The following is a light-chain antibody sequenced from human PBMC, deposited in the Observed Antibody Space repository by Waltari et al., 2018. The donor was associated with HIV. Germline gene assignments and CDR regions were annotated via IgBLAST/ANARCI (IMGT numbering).Light chain of an antibody. V-gene: IGLV3-25*03. Sequence: SNDLTQPPSVSVSPGHKVRTPCSGTTLSKEYGYWYQQKSGQTPVLLIYRDNQRSSGIPQRFSGSSSGTTITLAISGVQAEDEADYYCLSSDSRGVHKFFGGGTRLTVL. J-gene: IGLJ2*01. CDR2: RDN. CDR3: LSSDSRGVHKF. CDR1: TLSKEY.